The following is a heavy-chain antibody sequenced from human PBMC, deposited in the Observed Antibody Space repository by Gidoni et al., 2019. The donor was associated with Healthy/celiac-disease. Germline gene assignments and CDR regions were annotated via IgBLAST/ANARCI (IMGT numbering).Heavy chain of an antibody. V-gene: IGHV3-30*01. J-gene: IGHJ6*03. CDR2: ISYDGSNK. D-gene: IGHD6-13*01. CDR1: GFTFSSYA. Sequence: QVQLVESGGGVVQPGRSLRLSCAASGFTFSSYAMPWVRQAPGKGLEWVAVISYDGSNKYYADSVKGRFTISRDNSKNTLYLQMNSLRAEDTAVYYCAREAGIAAAGKGDYYYYMDVWGKGTTVTVSS. CDR3: AREAGIAAAGKGDYYYYMDV.